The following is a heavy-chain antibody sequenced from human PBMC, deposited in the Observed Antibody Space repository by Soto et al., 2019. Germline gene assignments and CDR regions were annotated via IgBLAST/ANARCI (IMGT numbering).Heavy chain of an antibody. Sequence: SETLSLTCTVSGGSIISGDYYWSWIRQPPGKGLEWIGYIYYSGSTYYNPSLKSRVTISVDTSKNQFSLKLSSVTAADTAVYYCARGARNWFDPWGQGTLVTVSS. CDR2: IYYSGST. CDR1: GGSIISGDYY. J-gene: IGHJ5*02. CDR3: ARGARNWFDP. V-gene: IGHV4-30-4*01.